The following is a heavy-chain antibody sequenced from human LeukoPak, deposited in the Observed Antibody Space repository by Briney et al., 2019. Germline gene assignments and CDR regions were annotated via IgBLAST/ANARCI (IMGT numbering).Heavy chain of an antibody. V-gene: IGHV3-30-3*01. Sequence: GGSLRLSCAASGFTFSSYAMHWVRQAPGKGLEWVAVISYDGSNKYYADSVKGRFTISRDNSKNTLYLQMNSLRAEDTAVYYCARLYHYDSSTLYWGQGTLVTVSS. CDR3: ARLYHYDSSTLY. J-gene: IGHJ4*02. D-gene: IGHD3-22*01. CDR1: GFTFSSYA. CDR2: ISYDGSNK.